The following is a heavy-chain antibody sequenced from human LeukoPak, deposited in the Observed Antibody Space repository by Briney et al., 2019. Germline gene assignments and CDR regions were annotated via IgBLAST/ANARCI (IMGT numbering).Heavy chain of an antibody. CDR1: GFTFSSYG. CDR2: ISYDGSNK. V-gene: IGHV3-30*18. CDR3: AKDSGFRITMIVAELIDY. D-gene: IGHD3-22*01. Sequence: PGRSLRLSCAASGFTFSSYGMHWVRQAPGKGLEWVAVISYDGSNKYYADSVKGRFTISRDNSKNTLYLQMNSLRAEDTAVYYCAKDSGFRITMIVAELIDYWGQGTLVTVSS. J-gene: IGHJ4*02.